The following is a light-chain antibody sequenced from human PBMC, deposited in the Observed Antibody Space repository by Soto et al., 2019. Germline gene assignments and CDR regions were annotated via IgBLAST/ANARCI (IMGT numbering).Light chain of an antibody. Sequence: DIVMTQSPLSLPVTPGEPASISCRSSQSLLHSNGYNYLDWYLQKPGQSPQLLIYLGSNRASGVPERVSGSGSSTEFTLKISRVEAEDVGVYYCMQALQFTFGPGTKVDIK. CDR1: QSLLHSNGYNY. J-gene: IGKJ3*01. CDR3: MQALQFT. V-gene: IGKV2-28*01. CDR2: LGS.